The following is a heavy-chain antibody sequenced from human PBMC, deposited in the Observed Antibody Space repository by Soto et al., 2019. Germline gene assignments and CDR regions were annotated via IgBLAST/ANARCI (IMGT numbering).Heavy chain of an antibody. CDR1: GFTFTSSA. Sequence: QMQLVQSGPEVKKPGTSVKVSCKASGFTFTSSAVQWVRQARGQRLEWIGWIVVGSGNTNYAQKFQERVTITRDMSTSTAYMGLSSLRSEDTAGYYCAAEGSRGGGTDDAFDIWGQGTMVTVSS. D-gene: IGHD3-16*01. J-gene: IGHJ3*02. CDR2: IVVGSGNT. V-gene: IGHV1-58*01. CDR3: AAEGSRGGGTDDAFDI.